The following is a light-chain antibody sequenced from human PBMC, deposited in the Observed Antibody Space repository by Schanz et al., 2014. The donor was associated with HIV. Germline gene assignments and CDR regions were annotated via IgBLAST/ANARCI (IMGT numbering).Light chain of an antibody. Sequence: QSALTQPASVSGSPGQSITLYCSGTSKDGGGHNYFPRDQKNPCKVPKLIIYDVHNRPSGISYRFSASKSGNTASLTISGLQAEDEADYYCCSFTSSNTLLFGGGTKLTVL. CDR3: CSFTSSNTLL. J-gene: IGLJ2*01. CDR2: DVH. CDR1: SKDGGGHNY. V-gene: IGLV2-14*03.